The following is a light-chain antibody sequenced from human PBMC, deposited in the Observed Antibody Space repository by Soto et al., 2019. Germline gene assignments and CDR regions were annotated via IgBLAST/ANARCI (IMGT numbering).Light chain of an antibody. CDR3: ETWDSHTQHGV. CDR1: SGHSSYI. J-gene: IGLJ3*02. V-gene: IGLV4-60*02. Sequence: QAVVTQSSSASASLGSSVKLTCTLSSGHSSYIIAWHQQQPGKAPRYLMKLEGSGSYNKGSGVPDRFSGSSSGADRYLTISYLQVGDEGDYYCETWDSHTQHGVFGGGTELTVL. CDR2: LEGSGSY.